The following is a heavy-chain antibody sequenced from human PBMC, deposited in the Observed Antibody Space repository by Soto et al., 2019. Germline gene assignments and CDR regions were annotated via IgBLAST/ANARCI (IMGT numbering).Heavy chain of an antibody. J-gene: IGHJ6*02. CDR3: ATAAHKVDFWGSYPYYFDSMDV. CDR1: GITFRRSA. CDR2: IVVGSGST. V-gene: IGHV1-58*01. D-gene: IGHD3-3*01. Sequence: VASVKVSCKASGITFRRSAVQWMRQARGQTLEWIGRIVVGSGSTTYAQIVQERITITRDMSTSTVYMDLRSLRPEETAMYYCATAAHKVDFWGSYPYYFDSMDVGGRETTVT.